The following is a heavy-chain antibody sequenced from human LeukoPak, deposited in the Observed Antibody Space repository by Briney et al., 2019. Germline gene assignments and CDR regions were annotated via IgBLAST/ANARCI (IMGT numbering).Heavy chain of an antibody. CDR2: ISYDGSNK. CDR1: GFTFSSYA. D-gene: IGHD3-22*01. V-gene: IGHV3-30-3*01. CDR3: ARASDYYDSSGYYQGYYYFDY. J-gene: IGHJ4*02. Sequence: GRSLRLSCAASGFTFSSYAMHRVRQAPGKGLEWVAVISYDGSNKYYADSVKGRFTISRDNSKNTLYLQMNSLRAEDTAVYYCARASDYYDSSGYYQGYYYFDYWGQGTLVTVSS.